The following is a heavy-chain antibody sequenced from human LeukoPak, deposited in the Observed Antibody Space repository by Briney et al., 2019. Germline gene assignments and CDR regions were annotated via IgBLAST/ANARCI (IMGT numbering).Heavy chain of an antibody. V-gene: IGHV3-21*01. D-gene: IGHD2-2*01. J-gene: IGHJ4*02. CDR3: ARDSTPASSTSPFDY. Sequence: GGSLRLSCAASGFTFSSYSMNWVRQAPGRGLEWVSSISGSSSYIYYADSVKGRFTISRDNAKNSLYLQMNSLRAEDTAVYYCARDSTPASSTSPFDYWGQGILVTVSS. CDR2: ISGSSSYI. CDR1: GFTFSSYS.